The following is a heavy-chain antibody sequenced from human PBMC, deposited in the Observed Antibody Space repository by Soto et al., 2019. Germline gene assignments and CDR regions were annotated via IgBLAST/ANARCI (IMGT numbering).Heavy chain of an antibody. CDR1: TSNFKDYA. D-gene: IGHD2-2*01. V-gene: IGHV3-20*04. J-gene: IGHJ4*02. CDR2: LTETGGST. CDR3: ARACSSNSCYDVFDY. Sequence: GVLRLSCVGSTSNFKDYAMAWVRQAPGKGLEWVSALTETGGSTYYAASVKGRFTISRDNSLKLSSVTAADTAVYYCARACSSNSCYDVFDYWGQGTLVTVYS.